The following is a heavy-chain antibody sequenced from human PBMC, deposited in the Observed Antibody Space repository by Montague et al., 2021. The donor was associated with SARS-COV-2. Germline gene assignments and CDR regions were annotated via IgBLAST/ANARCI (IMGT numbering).Heavy chain of an antibody. V-gene: IGHV3-21*01. Sequence: SLRLSCAASGLTFSSYSMNWVRQAPGKGLEWVSSNSSSSSYIYYADSVKGRFTISRDNAKNSLYLQMNSPRAEDTAVYYCARDDSSSWYINWFDPWGQGTLVTVSS. CDR1: GLTFSSYS. CDR2: NSSSSSYI. D-gene: IGHD6-13*01. J-gene: IGHJ5*02. CDR3: ARDDSSSWYINWFDP.